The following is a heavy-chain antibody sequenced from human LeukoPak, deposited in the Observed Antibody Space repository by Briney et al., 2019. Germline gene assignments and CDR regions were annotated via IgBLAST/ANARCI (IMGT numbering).Heavy chain of an antibody. Sequence: GGSLRLSCAASGFTLSDYYMSWIRQAPGKGLEWVSYSSSSGSTIYYADSVKGRFAISRGNAKNSLYLQMNSLRAEDTAIYYCARRRDFIDYWGQGTLVTVSS. J-gene: IGHJ4*02. CDR3: ARRRDFIDY. CDR1: GFTLSDYY. D-gene: IGHD3/OR15-3a*01. V-gene: IGHV3-11*01. CDR2: SSSSGSTI.